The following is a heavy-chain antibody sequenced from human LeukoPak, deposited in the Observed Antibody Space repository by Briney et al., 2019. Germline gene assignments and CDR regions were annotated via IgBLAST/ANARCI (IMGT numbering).Heavy chain of an antibody. J-gene: IGHJ3*01. V-gene: IGHV1-2*02. Sequence: ASVKVSCKASGYTFTGYYMHWVRQATGQGLEWMGWINPNSGGTNYAQKCQGRVTMTRGTAISPSYMELSRLRSDDTAVYYCAREGVGVPAAWGAFDLWGQGTMVTVSS. CDR3: AREGVGVPAAWGAFDL. CDR1: GYTFTGYY. D-gene: IGHD2-2*01. CDR2: INPNSGGT.